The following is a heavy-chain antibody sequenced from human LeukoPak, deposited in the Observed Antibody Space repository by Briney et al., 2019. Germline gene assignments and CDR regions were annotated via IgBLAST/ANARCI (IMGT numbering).Heavy chain of an antibody. CDR3: ARGPTYYYGSGLDY. CDR1: GGSFSGYY. Sequence: SETLSLTCAVYGGSFSGYYWSWIRQPPGKGLEWIGEINHSGSTNYNPSLKSRVTISVDTSKTQFSLKLRSVTAADTAVYYCARGPTYYYGSGLDYWGQGTLVTVSS. CDR2: INHSGST. J-gene: IGHJ4*02. D-gene: IGHD3-10*01. V-gene: IGHV4-34*01.